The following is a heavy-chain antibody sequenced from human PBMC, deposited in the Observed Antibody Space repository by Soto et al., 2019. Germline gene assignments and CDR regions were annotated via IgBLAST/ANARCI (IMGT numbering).Heavy chain of an antibody. CDR3: ARPSYSSGWAFDY. CDR2: IYYSGST. Sequence: SVTLSLTYTVSGGSISNYYWSWIRQPPGKGLEWIGYIYYSGSTNYNPSLKSRVTISVDTSKNQLSLKLRSVTAADTAVYYCARPSYSSGWAFDYWGQGTLVTVSS. CDR1: GGSISNYY. J-gene: IGHJ4*02. D-gene: IGHD6-19*01. V-gene: IGHV4-59*08.